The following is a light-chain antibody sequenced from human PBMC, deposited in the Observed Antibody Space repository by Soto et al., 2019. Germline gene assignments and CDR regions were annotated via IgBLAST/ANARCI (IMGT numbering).Light chain of an antibody. V-gene: IGLV3-25*03. Sequence: SYELTQPPSVSVSPGQTASITCSGDALPKQYAYWYQQKPGQAPVLVIYKDSERPSGIPERFSGSSSGTTVTLTISGVQAEDEADYYCQSADSSGTVVFGGGTQLTVL. J-gene: IGLJ2*01. CDR2: KDS. CDR1: ALPKQY. CDR3: QSADSSGTVV.